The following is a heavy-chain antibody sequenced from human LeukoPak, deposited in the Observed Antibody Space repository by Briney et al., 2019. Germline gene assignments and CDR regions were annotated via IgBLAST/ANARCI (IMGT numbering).Heavy chain of an antibody. V-gene: IGHV3-23*01. CDR2: ITGSGAFT. D-gene: IGHD5-24*01. Sequence: GGSLRLSCAASGITFIKYSMTWVRQAPGKGLEWVSAITGSGAFTDYADSVKGRFTISRDNSKNTLYLQMNSLRAEDTAVYYCASRMAHWGQGTLVTVSS. J-gene: IGHJ4*02. CDR1: GITFIKYS. CDR3: ASRMAH.